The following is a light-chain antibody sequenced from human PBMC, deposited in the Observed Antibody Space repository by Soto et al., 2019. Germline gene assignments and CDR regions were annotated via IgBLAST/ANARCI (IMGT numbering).Light chain of an antibody. CDR1: QSVRNL. J-gene: IGKJ5*01. CDR2: VAS. CDR3: QQRSNWIT. Sequence: LSLPPRPLSPNYLRASQSVRNLVAWFQQKPGQAPRLLIYVASNRATGIPARFSGSGSGTDFTLTISSLEPEDFAVYYCQQRSNWITFGQGTRLE. V-gene: IGKV3-11*01.